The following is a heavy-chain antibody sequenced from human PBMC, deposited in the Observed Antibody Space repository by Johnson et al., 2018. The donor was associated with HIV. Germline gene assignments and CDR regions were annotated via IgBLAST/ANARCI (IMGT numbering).Heavy chain of an antibody. J-gene: IGHJ3*01. CDR1: GFTFSSYA. D-gene: IGHD3-22*01. CDR3: AIPYYYDSGAYH. CDR2: ISYDGSNK. Sequence: QVQLVESGGGVVQPGRSLRLSCAASGFTFSSYAMHWVRQAPGKGLEWVAVISYDGSNKYYADSVKGRFTISRDNSKNTLYLHMNSLRAEDMAVYYCAIPYYYDSGAYHWGQGTLVTVSS. V-gene: IGHV3-30*04.